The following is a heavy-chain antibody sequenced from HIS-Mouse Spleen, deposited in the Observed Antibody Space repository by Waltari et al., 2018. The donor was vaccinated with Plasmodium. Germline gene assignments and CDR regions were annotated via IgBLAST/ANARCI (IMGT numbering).Heavy chain of an antibody. D-gene: IGHD6-13*01. CDR1: GFTFSSYW. J-gene: IGHJ3*02. CDR3: ARTIAVVATGDAFDI. CDR2: INSDGSST. V-gene: IGHV3-74*01. Sequence: EVQLVESGGGLVQPGGSLRLSCAASGFTFSSYWMHWVRQAPGKGLVWVSRINSDGSSTRYADSVKGRFTISRDNAKNTLYLQMNSLRAEDTAVYYCARTIAVVATGDAFDIWGQGTMVTVSS.